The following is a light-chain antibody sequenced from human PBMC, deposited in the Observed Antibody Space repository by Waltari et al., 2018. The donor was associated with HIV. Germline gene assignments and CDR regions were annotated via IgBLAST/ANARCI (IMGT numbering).Light chain of an antibody. V-gene: IGLV1-51*01. CDR3: GSWDGSLSADV. J-gene: IGLJ1*01. CDR2: ENN. CDR1: SSHTGNNY. Sequence: QSVLTQPPSVSAAPGQKVTISCSGGSSHTGNNYVSWYQQIAGTATKVLIYENNKRPAGIPGRFSGSKSGSSATLGITGLLAGDEADYYCGSWDGSLSADVFGSGTKVTVL.